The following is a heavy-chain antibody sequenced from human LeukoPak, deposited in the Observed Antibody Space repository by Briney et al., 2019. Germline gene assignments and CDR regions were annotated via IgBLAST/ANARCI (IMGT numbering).Heavy chain of an antibody. V-gene: IGHV5-51*01. Sequence: GESLKISCKGSGYRFTSYWIGWVRQMPGKGLEWMGIIYPGDSDTIYSPFFQGQVTISADKSTSTANLQWSSLKASDTAMYYCARSGGNYYSIWGQGTMVTVSS. CDR2: IYPGDSDT. CDR3: ARSGGNYYSI. D-gene: IGHD1-26*01. J-gene: IGHJ3*02. CDR1: GYRFTSYW.